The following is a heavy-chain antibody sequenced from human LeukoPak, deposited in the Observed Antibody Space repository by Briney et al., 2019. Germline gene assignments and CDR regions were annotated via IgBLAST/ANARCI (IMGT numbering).Heavy chain of an antibody. Sequence: ASVKVSCKASGGTFSSYAISWVRQAPGQGLEWMGGIIPIFGTANYAQKFQGRVTITADESTSTAYMELSSLRSEDTAVYYCAGSGVTMIVAPRNWGQGTLVTVSS. CDR1: GGTFSSYA. CDR2: IIPIFGTA. D-gene: IGHD3-22*01. CDR3: AGSGVTMIVAPRN. V-gene: IGHV1-69*01. J-gene: IGHJ4*02.